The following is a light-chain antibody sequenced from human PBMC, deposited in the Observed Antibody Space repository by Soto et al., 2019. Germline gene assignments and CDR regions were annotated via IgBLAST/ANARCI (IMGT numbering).Light chain of an antibody. CDR2: DDS. CDR3: QVWDSDNNPFYV. Sequence: SYELTQPPSVSVAPGQTARISCGVNNIESKSVNWYQQKPGQAPVLVVYDDSDRPSGIPERFSGSNSGNTATLIISTAEAGDEADYYCQVWDSDNNPFYVFGAGTKVTVL. CDR1: NIESKS. J-gene: IGLJ1*01. V-gene: IGLV3-21*02.